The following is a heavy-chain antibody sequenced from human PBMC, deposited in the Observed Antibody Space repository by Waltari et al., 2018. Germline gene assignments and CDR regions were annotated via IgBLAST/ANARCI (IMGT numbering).Heavy chain of an antibody. CDR1: GASITTYY. Sequence: QVQLQESGPGLVKPSETLSLTCTVSGASITTYYYSWIRQSPGKGLQWIGSMYYTGTAYYHPSLQSRVTISLDTSKNQFSLSLTSVTTADTAIYYCARVDGIPVAGSLEDWYFDLWGRGTQVIVSS. D-gene: IGHD6-19*01. CDR2: MYYTGTA. J-gene: IGHJ2*01. CDR3: ARVDGIPVAGSLEDWYFDL. V-gene: IGHV4-59*01.